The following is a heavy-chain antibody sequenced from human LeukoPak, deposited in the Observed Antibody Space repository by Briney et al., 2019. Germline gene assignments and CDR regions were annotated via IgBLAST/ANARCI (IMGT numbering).Heavy chain of an antibody. CDR2: IYYSGST. V-gene: IGHV4-39*01. J-gene: IGHJ4*02. D-gene: IGHD5-18*01. Sequence: KPSETLSLTCTVSGGSISTSSYYWGWIRQPPGKGLEWIGSIYYSGSTYYNPSLRSRVTISVDTSKNQFSLKVSSVTAADTAVYYCARTIELRGYTYGYFDYWGQGTLVTVSS. CDR1: GGSISTSSYY. CDR3: ARTIELRGYTYGYFDY.